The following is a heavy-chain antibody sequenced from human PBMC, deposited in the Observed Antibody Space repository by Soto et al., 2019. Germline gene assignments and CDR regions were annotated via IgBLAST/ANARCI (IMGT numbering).Heavy chain of an antibody. V-gene: IGHV1-69*01. Sequence: GQLVQSGAEVKKPGSSVRVSCKSSGGSIKSFTISWVRQAPGQGPEWSGGITPYSATAKYAQKFQGRLTITADESTNSVYMDLASLRSDDTALYYCARWRGTVTSPGFMGPLDYWGQGTLVTVSS. CDR1: GGSIKSFT. D-gene: IGHD3-16*01. J-gene: IGHJ4*02. CDR3: ARWRGTVTSPGFMGPLDY. CDR2: ITPYSATA.